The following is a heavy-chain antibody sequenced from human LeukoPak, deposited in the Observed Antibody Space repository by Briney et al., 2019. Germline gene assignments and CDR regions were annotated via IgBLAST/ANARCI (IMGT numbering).Heavy chain of an antibody. Sequence: ASVKVSCKASGYTFTGYYMHWVRQAPGQGLEWMGWINPNSGGTNYAQKLQGRVTMTTDTSTSTAYMELRSLRSDDTAVYYCARVLGITMIVVDPDAFDIWGQGTMVTVSS. J-gene: IGHJ3*02. D-gene: IGHD3-22*01. CDR3: ARVLGITMIVVDPDAFDI. CDR1: GYTFTGYY. CDR2: INPNSGGT. V-gene: IGHV1-2*02.